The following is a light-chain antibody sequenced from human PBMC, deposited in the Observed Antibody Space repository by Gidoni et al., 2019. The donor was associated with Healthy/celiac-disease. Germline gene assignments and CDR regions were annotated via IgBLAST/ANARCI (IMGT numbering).Light chain of an antibody. CDR2: AAS. CDR1: QSISSY. Sequence: DIQRTKSPSSLSASVGDRVTSTCRASQSISSYLNWYQQKPGKAPKLLIYAASSLQSGVPSRFSGSGSGTDFPLTISSLQPEDFATYYCQHSYSTPRTFGQGTKVEIK. CDR3: QHSYSTPRT. J-gene: IGKJ1*01. V-gene: IGKV1-39*01.